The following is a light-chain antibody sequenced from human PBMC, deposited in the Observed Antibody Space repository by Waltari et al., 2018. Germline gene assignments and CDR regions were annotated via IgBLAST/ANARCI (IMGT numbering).Light chain of an antibody. Sequence: DVVMTQSPLSLPVTLGQPASISCRSSQSLVHSDGNTYLNWFQQRPGQSPRRLIYKVSNRDAGVPDRFSGSGSGTDFTLKSSRVEAEDVGVYYCMQGTHWPLTFGQGTRLEIK. CDR1: QSLVHSDGNTY. V-gene: IGKV2-30*02. J-gene: IGKJ5*01. CDR3: MQGTHWPLT. CDR2: KVS.